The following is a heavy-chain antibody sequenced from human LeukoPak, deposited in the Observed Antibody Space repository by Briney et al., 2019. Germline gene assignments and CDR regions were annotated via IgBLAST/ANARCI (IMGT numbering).Heavy chain of an antibody. J-gene: IGHJ4*02. Sequence: GESLKVSCKGSGSSFTSYEISWVRQMPGKGLEWMGRIDPSDSYTNYSPSFQGHVTISADKSISTAYLQWSSLKASDTAMYYCARQNVPPHFDYWGQGTLVTVSS. D-gene: IGHD3-10*02. CDR2: IDPSDSYT. CDR3: ARQNVPPHFDY. CDR1: GSSFTSYE. V-gene: IGHV5-10-1*01.